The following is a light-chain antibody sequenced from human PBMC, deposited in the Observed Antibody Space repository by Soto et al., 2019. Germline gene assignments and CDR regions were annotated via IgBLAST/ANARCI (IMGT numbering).Light chain of an antibody. CDR3: QQLRMYPST. CDR2: AAS. CDR1: QDITIY. V-gene: IGKV1-9*01. J-gene: IGKJ4*01. Sequence: IHLTQSPSALSASLGGTVTITCSDSQDITIYVAWYQQKPEEPPNLLIYAASSLYGGVPSRFSGSGSGTDFALTITSLQAEYFATYYCQQLRMYPSTFGGGTKVDIK.